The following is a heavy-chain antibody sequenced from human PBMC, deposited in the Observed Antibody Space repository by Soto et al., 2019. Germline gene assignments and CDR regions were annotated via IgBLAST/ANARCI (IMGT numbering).Heavy chain of an antibody. CDR3: ARAEVGATTY. Sequence: EVQLVESGGGLVQPGGSLRLSCAASGFTFSDHYMDWVRQAPGKGLEWVGRTRNKANSYTTEYAASVKGRFTISRDDSKTSLYLQMNSLKTEDTAVYYCARAEVGATTYWGQGTLVTVSS. CDR2: TRNKANSYTT. D-gene: IGHD1-26*01. J-gene: IGHJ4*02. CDR1: GFTFSDHY. V-gene: IGHV3-72*01.